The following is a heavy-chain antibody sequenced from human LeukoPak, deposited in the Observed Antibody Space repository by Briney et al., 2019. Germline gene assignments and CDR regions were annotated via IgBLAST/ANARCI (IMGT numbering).Heavy chain of an antibody. D-gene: IGHD2-2*01. Sequence: GASVKVSCEASGYTFTSYYMHWVRQAPGQGLEWMGIINPSGGSTSYAQKFQGRVTMTRDTSTSTVYMELSSLRSEDTAVYYCARGSIVVVPAANNWFDPWGQGTLVTVSS. CDR1: GYTFTSYY. CDR3: ARGSIVVVPAANNWFDP. J-gene: IGHJ5*02. CDR2: INPSGGST. V-gene: IGHV1-46*01.